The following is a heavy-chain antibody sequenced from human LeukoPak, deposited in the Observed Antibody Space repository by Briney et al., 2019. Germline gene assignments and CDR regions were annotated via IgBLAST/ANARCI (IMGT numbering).Heavy chain of an antibody. CDR3: ARDRPGGSSLDY. D-gene: IGHD6-13*01. Sequence: PSETLSLTCTVSGGSISRDYWSWIRQPPGKGLEWIGYIYYTGSTNYNPSLKSRVTISVNTSKNQFSLKLSSVTAADTAVYYCARDRPGGSSLDYWGQGTLVTVSS. CDR1: GGSISRDY. J-gene: IGHJ4*02. V-gene: IGHV4-59*01. CDR2: IYYTGST.